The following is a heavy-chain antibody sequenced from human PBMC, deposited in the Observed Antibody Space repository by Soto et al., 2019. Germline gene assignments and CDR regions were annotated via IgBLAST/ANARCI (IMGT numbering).Heavy chain of an antibody. J-gene: IGHJ4*01. Sequence: EVQLVESGGGVIKPGGSLRLSCAASGFIFSTYSMNWVRQASGKGLDWVSSISSSSSHIDYADSVRGRFTISRDNAKNSVYLQMNSLRAEDTAVYYCAREGRGAGASDYWGHGTLVSVSS. CDR1: GFIFSTYS. V-gene: IGHV3-21*02. CDR2: ISSSSSHI. D-gene: IGHD1-26*01. CDR3: AREGRGAGASDY.